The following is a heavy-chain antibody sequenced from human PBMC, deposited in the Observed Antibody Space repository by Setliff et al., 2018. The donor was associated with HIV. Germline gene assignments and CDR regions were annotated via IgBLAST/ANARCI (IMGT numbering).Heavy chain of an antibody. J-gene: IGHJ4*02. D-gene: IGHD1-1*01. V-gene: IGHV1-69*10. CDR1: GFTFNHYA. Sequence: ASVKVSCKASGFTFNHYALSWVRQAPGQRPEWMGGTNPQSDIANYTQRFQGRATITADHSTTTTYMELTSLRADDTAVYYCAKQTNLGTVPDSWGQGMLVTVSS. CDR3: AKQTNLGTVPDS. CDR2: TNPQSDIA.